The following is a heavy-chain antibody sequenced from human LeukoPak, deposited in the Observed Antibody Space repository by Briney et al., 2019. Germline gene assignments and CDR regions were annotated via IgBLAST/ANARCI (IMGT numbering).Heavy chain of an antibody. J-gene: IGHJ4*02. CDR1: GGSFSGYY. Sequence: SETLSLTCAVYGGSFSGYYWSWIRQPPGKGLEWIGEINHSGSTNYNPSLKSRVTISVDTSKNQFSLKLNTVSAADTAVYFCARGRPGTISGGFDFWGQGTLVTVSS. CDR2: INHSGST. D-gene: IGHD3-3*01. V-gene: IGHV4-34*01. CDR3: ARGRPGTISGGFDF.